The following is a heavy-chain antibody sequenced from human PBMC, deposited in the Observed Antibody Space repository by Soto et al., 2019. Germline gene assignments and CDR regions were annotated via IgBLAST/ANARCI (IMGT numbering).Heavy chain of an antibody. CDR3: ARVATRLQSMEVLEY. D-gene: IGHD2-21*02. CDR1: GFIFRDYL. CDR2: LSFDGTAE. J-gene: IGHJ4*02. V-gene: IGHV3-30*03. Sequence: QVQLVESGGGVVQPGTSLRLSCKASGFIFRDYLIHWVRQAPGKGLEWLAVLSFDGTAEYYADSTRGRFTISRDIPKSTLYLVINNVRREDTAMYYCARVATRLQSMEVLEYWGQGTLVTVPS.